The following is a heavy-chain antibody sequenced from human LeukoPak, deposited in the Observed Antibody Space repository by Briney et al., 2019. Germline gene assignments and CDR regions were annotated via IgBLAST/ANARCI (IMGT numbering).Heavy chain of an antibody. J-gene: IGHJ4*02. CDR1: GFTLTRNH. CDR2: IYSSDAT. Sequence: GGSLRLSCAASGFTLTRNHMNWVRQVPGKGLEWVSIIYSSDATYYADSVKGRFTVSRDKAKNTLYLQMNRLRADDTAVYYCARETPGSRVFDSWGQGTLVTVSS. V-gene: IGHV3-66*01. CDR3: ARETPGSRVFDS. D-gene: IGHD1-14*01.